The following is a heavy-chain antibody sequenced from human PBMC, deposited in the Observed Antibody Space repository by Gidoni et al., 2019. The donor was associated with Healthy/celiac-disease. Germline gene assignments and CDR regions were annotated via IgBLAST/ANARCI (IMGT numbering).Heavy chain of an antibody. J-gene: IGHJ2*01. Sequence: FTISRDNAKNSLYLQMNSLRAEDTAVYYCARAGWEKGGLSSYWYFDLWGRGTLVTVSS. D-gene: IGHD1-26*01. V-gene: IGHV3-11*05. CDR3: ARAGWEKGGLSSYWYFDL.